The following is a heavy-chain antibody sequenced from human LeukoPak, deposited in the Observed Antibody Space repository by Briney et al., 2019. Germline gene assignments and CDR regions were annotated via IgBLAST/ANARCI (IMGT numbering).Heavy chain of an antibody. CDR2: ISSSGSSI. D-gene: IGHD4-17*01. CDR1: GFTFSDYY. V-gene: IGHV3-11*01. CDR3: AKDPTRYGDYDWFDP. J-gene: IGHJ5*02. Sequence: GGSLRLSCAASGFTFSDYYMSWIRQAPGKGLEWISYISSSGSSIYYADSVKGRFTISRDNAKNSLYLQMNSLRAEDTAVYYCAKDPTRYGDYDWFDPWGQGTLVTVSS.